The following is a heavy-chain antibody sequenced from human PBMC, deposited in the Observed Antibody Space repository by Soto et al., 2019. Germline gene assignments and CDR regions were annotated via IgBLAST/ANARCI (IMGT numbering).Heavy chain of an antibody. D-gene: IGHD3-9*01. J-gene: IGHJ4*02. CDR2: ISSSSSYI. CDR1: GFTFSSYS. CDR3: ARDSPGGYDILTGYPQMSGFDY. V-gene: IGHV3-21*01. Sequence: GGSLRLSCAASGFTFSSYSMNWVRQAPGKGLEWVSSISSSSSYIYYADSVKGRFTISRDNAKNSLYLQMNSLRAEDTAVYYCARDSPGGYDILTGYPQMSGFDYWGQGTLVTVSS.